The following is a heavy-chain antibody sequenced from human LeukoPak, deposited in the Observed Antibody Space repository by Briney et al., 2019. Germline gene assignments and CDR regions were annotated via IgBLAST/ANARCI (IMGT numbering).Heavy chain of an antibody. Sequence: GASLRLSCAASGFTVSSNYMSWVRQAPGKGLEWVSVIYSGGSTYYADSVKGRFTISRDNAKNSLFLEMNSLRPEDMALYYCAKGLEDSSSSTDAFDIWGQGTMVTVSS. D-gene: IGHD6-6*01. J-gene: IGHJ3*02. CDR2: IYSGGST. CDR3: AKGLEDSSSSTDAFDI. CDR1: GFTVSSNY. V-gene: IGHV3-53*05.